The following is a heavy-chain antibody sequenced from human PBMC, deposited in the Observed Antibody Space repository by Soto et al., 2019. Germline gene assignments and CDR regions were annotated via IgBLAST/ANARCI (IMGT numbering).Heavy chain of an antibody. V-gene: IGHV3-23*01. CDR1: GFTFSSYA. Sequence: PGGSLRLSCAASGFTFSSYAMSWVRQAPGKGLEWVSAISGSGGSTYYADSVKGRFTISRVNSKNTLYLQMNSLRAEDTAVYYCAKIMDYYDSSGYWGWNWFDPWGQGTLVTVSS. J-gene: IGHJ5*02. D-gene: IGHD3-22*01. CDR3: AKIMDYYDSSGYWGWNWFDP. CDR2: ISGSGGST.